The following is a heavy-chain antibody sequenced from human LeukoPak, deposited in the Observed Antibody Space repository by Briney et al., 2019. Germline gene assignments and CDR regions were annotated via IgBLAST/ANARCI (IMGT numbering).Heavy chain of an antibody. CDR2: ISYDGSNK. CDR1: GFTFSSYG. J-gene: IGHJ6*02. Sequence: GGSMRLSCAASGFTFSSYGMHWVRQAPGKGLEWVSVISYDGSNKYYADSVKGRFTISRDNSKNTLYLQMNSLRAEDTAVYYCAKGTKRGYCSSTNCYEGYYYYGMDVWGQGTTVTVSS. D-gene: IGHD2-2*01. V-gene: IGHV3-30*18. CDR3: AKGTKRGYCSSTNCYEGYYYYGMDV.